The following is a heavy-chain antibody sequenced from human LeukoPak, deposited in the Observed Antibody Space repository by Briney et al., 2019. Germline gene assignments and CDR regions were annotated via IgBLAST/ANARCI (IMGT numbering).Heavy chain of an antibody. CDR3: VRSPLGSYYYYGLDV. J-gene: IGHJ6*02. Sequence: ASVKVSCKASGYIFTDYYMHWVRQAPGEGLEWMGWTNPNSGGTNYAQKFQGRVTMTRDTSISTAYMELSGLRSDDTAVFYCVRSPLGSYYYYGLDVWGQGTTVTVSS. V-gene: IGHV1-2*02. CDR1: GYIFTDYY. D-gene: IGHD7-27*01. CDR2: TNPNSGGT.